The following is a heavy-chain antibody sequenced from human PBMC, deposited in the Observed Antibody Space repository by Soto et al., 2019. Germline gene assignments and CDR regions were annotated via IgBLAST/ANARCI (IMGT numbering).Heavy chain of an antibody. CDR1: GYTFFSFG. V-gene: IGHV1-18*01. D-gene: IGHD6-19*01. Sequence: GASVKVSCKASGYTFFSFGIRWVRQAPGQGLEWMGWINAYNGNTNYAQKLQDRVTMTSDTSTSTAYMELRSLISDDTAVYYCSTDHLPVAGNSYYYGLDLWGQVTTVTVSS. CDR2: INAYNGNT. J-gene: IGHJ6*02. CDR3: STDHLPVAGNSYYYGLDL.